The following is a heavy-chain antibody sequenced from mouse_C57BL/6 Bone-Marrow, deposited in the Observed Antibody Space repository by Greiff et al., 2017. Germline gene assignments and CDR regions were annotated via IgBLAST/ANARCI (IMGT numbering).Heavy chain of an antibody. CDR1: GYAFTNYL. V-gene: IGHV1-54*01. J-gene: IGHJ3*01. Sequence: QVQLQQSGAELVRPGTSVKVSCKASGYAFTNYLIEWVQQRPGQGLEWIGVINPGSGGTNYNEKFKGKATLTADKSSSTAYIQLSSLTSEDSAVYFCSRRGYSNYLAWFAYWGQGTLVTVSA. CDR3: SRRGYSNYLAWFAY. D-gene: IGHD2-5*01. CDR2: INPGSGGT.